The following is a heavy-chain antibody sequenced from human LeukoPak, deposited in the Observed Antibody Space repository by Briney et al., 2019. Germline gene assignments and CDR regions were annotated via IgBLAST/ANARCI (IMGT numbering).Heavy chain of an antibody. CDR1: GFTFSSYG. J-gene: IGHJ4*02. D-gene: IGHD3-22*01. CDR3: AKDYYDSSGYLFDY. Sequence: GGSLRLSCAASGFTFSSYGMHWVRQAPGKGLEWVAVISYDGSNKYYADSVKGRFTISRGNSKNTLYLQMNSLRAEDTAVYYCAKDYYDSSGYLFDYWGQGTLVTVSS. CDR2: ISYDGSNK. V-gene: IGHV3-30*18.